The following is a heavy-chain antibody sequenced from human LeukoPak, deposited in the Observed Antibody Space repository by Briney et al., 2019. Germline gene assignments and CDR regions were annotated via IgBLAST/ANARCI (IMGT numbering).Heavy chain of an antibody. CDR1: GYTFTSYA. CDR3: ARGRYYYDSSGYLWFDP. V-gene: IGHV1-69*13. J-gene: IGHJ5*02. D-gene: IGHD3-22*01. CDR2: IIPIFGTA. Sequence: SVKVSCKASGYTFTSYAMHWVRQAPGQRLEWMGGIIPIFGTANYAQKFQGRVTITADESTSTAYMELSSLRSEDTAVYYCARGRYYYDSSGYLWFDPWGQGTLVTVSS.